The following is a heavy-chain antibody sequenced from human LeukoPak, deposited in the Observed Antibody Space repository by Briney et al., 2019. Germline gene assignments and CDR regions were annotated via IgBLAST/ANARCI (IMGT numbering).Heavy chain of an antibody. CDR1: GGSISSGGYS. CDR3: ARAGSGSYAGNFDS. Sequence: PSQTLSLTCAVSGGSISSGGYSWSWIRQPPGKGLEWIGYIYHSGSTYYNPSLKSRVTISVDRSKNQFSLKLSSVTAADTAIYFCARAGSGSYAGNFDSRGQGTLVTVSS. D-gene: IGHD1-26*01. CDR2: IYHSGST. J-gene: IGHJ4*02. V-gene: IGHV4-30-2*01.